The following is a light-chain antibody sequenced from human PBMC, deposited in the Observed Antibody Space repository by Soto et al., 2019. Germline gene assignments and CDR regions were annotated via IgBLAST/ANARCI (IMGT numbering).Light chain of an antibody. CDR1: QSVSSCY. CDR2: AAS. CDR3: QQYGSSPLT. V-gene: IGKV3-20*01. J-gene: IGKJ4*01. Sequence: EIVLTQSPATLSLSPGERATLSCRASQSVSSCYLAWYQQKPGQAPRLLIYAASLRATGVPERFSGSGSGTDFTLTISRLEPDDFAVYYCQQYGSSPLTFGGGTKVEIK.